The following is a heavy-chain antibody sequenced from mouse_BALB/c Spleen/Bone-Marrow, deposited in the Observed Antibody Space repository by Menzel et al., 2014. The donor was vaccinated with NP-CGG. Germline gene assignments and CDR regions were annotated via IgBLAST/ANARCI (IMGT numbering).Heavy chain of an antibody. CDR1: GFSLTDYG. CDR2: IWGDGST. J-gene: IGHJ2*01. Sequence: QVQLQQSGPGLVAPSQSLSITCTASGFSLTDYGVNWVRQPPGKNLEWLGMIWGDGSTDYNSALKSRLSISKDNSQSQVFLKMNSLETDDTARYYCARDLYYYGFDYWGQGTTLTVSS. V-gene: IGHV2-6-7*01. CDR3: ARDLYYYGFDY. D-gene: IGHD1-1*01.